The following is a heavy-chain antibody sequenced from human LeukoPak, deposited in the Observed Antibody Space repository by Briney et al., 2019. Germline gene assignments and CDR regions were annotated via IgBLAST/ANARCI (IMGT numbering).Heavy chain of an antibody. V-gene: IGHV3-7*01. D-gene: IGHD5-18*01. J-gene: IGHJ4*02. Sequence: GGSLRLSCAASGFTFSSYFMSWVRQAPGKGLEWVANIKKDGSEKYYVDSVKGRFTISRDNAKTSLYLQMNSLRAEDTAVYYCARHLSGVTGYTYGRGIDYWGQGTLVTVSS. CDR3: ARHLSGVTGYTYGRGIDY. CDR1: GFTFSSYF. CDR2: IKKDGSEK.